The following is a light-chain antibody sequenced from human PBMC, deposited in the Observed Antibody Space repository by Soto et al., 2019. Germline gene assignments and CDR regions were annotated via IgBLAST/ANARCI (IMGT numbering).Light chain of an antibody. V-gene: IGKV3-15*01. CDR3: QQYNNWPLT. Sequence: DIVMTQSPATLSVSPGERATLSCRASQSVSSSYLAWYQQKPGQAPRLLIYGASTRATDIPARFSGSGSGTEFTLTISSLQSEDFALYYCQQYNNWPLTFGGGTKVDIK. J-gene: IGKJ4*01. CDR2: GAS. CDR1: QSVSSSY.